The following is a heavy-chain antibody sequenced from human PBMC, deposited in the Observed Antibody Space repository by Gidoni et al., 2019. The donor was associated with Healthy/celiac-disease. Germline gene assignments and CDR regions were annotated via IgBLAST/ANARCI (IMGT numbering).Heavy chain of an antibody. CDR2: ISSSSSYI. CDR1: GFTFSSYS. V-gene: IGHV3-21*01. J-gene: IGHJ4*02. Sequence: EVQLVESGGGLVKPGGSLRLSCAASGFTFSSYSMNWVRQAPGKGLEWVSSISSSSSYIYYADSVKGRFTISRDNAKNSLYLQMNSLRAEDTAVYYCARDLDPMERITIFDYWGQGTLVTVSS. D-gene: IGHD3-3*01. CDR3: ARDLDPMERITIFDY.